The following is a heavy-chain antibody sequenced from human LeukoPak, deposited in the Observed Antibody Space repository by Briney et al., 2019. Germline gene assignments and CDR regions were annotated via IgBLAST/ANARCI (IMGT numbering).Heavy chain of an antibody. Sequence: PGRSLRLSCAASGSTFSSYGMHWVRQAPGKGLEWVAVIWYDGSNKYYADSVKGRFTISRDNSKNTLYLQMNSLRAEDTAVYYCARDYYDSGGYYYFDYWGQGTLGTVSS. CDR1: GSTFSSYG. CDR2: IWYDGSNK. V-gene: IGHV3-33*01. D-gene: IGHD3-22*01. CDR3: ARDYYDSGGYYYFDY. J-gene: IGHJ4*02.